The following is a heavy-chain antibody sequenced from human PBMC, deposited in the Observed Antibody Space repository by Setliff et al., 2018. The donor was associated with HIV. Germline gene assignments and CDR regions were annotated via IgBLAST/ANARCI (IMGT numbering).Heavy chain of an antibody. Sequence: LSLPCTVSGGSISSGSYYWSWIRQPAGKGLEWIGNIYYSGSTYYNPSLQSRITISVDTSQNQFSLKVSSVTASDTAVYYCASQGRSGWLWGGFVSWGQGTLVTV. D-gene: IGHD6-19*01. CDR1: GGSISSGSYY. V-gene: IGHV4-61*09. J-gene: IGHJ4*02. CDR2: IYYSGST. CDR3: ASQGRSGWLWGGFVS.